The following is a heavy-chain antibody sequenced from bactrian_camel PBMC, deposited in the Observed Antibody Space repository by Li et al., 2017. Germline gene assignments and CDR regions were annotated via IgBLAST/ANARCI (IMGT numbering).Heavy chain of an antibody. CDR2: IFNDGSHS. Sequence: QLVESGGASVQAGGSLTLSCSASGFTFSSTYMSWVRQAPGKGLEWVSSIFNDGSHSFYVDSVKGRFTISTDNAKNTVSLQMNSLKSEDTALYYCLTWRETGDGPYHFGGQGTQVTVS. CDR3: LTWRETGDGPYHF. D-gene: IGHD7*01. J-gene: IGHJ4*01. CDR1: GFTFSSTY. V-gene: IGHV3S2*01.